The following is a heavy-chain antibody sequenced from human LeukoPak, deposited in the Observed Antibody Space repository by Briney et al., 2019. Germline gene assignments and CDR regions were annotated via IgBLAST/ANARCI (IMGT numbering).Heavy chain of an antibody. Sequence: GGSLRLSCAASGFTFSSYAMHWVRQASGKGLEWVAVISYDGSNKYYADSVKGRFTISRDKSKNTLYLQMNSLRAEDTAVYYCAKAIRLGYCTNGVCPEIDYWGQGTLVTVSS. J-gene: IGHJ4*02. D-gene: IGHD2-8*01. CDR2: ISYDGSNK. CDR3: AKAIRLGYCTNGVCPEIDY. V-gene: IGHV3-30*04. CDR1: GFTFSSYA.